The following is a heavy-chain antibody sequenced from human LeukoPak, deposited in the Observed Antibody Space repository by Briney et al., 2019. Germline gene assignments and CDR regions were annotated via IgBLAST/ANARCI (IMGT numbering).Heavy chain of an antibody. Sequence: PSETLSLTCAVSSGSLSDSYWSWIRQSPGKGLEWIGEINHSGGTNYNPSLKRRVTISVDPSKSHFSLRVTSVTAADTAVYYCARVRADSSGWSPDFDYWGQGTLVTVSS. V-gene: IGHV4-34*01. CDR2: INHSGGT. J-gene: IGHJ4*02. D-gene: IGHD6-19*01. CDR3: ARVRADSSGWSPDFDY. CDR1: SGSLSDSY.